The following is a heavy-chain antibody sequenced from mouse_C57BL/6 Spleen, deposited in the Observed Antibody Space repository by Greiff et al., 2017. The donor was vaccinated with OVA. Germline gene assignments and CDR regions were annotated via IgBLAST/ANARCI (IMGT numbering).Heavy chain of an antibody. J-gene: IGHJ4*01. CDR1: GFTFSDYG. CDR2: ISSGSSTI. D-gene: IGHD2-14*01. Sequence: EVQLVESGGGLVKPGGSLKLSCAASGFTFSDYGMHWVRQAPEKGLEWVAYISSGSSTIYYADTVKGRFTISRDNAKTTLFLQMTSLRSEDTDKYEGDRWGLRGYAMDYWGQGTSVTVSS. V-gene: IGHV5-17*01. CDR3: DRWGLRGYAMDY.